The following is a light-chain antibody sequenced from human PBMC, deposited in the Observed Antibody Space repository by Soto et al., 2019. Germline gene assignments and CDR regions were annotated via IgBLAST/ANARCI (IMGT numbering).Light chain of an antibody. CDR3: QSYDSSLSTYV. CDR1: SSDVGAYNY. V-gene: IGLV2-8*01. Sequence: QSALTQPPSASGSPGQSVTISCTGTSSDVGAYNYVSWYQQEPGKAPKLMIYAVNKRPSGVPDRFSGSKSGNTASLTVSGLRAADEADYFCQSYDSSLSTYVFGTGTQLTVL. CDR2: AVN. J-gene: IGLJ1*01.